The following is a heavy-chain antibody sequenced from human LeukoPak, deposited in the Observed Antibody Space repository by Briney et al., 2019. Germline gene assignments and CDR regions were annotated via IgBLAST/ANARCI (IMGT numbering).Heavy chain of an antibody. CDR1: GGSISSGSYY. D-gene: IGHD3-22*01. Sequence: NSSETLSLTCTVSGGSISSGSYYWSWIRQPAGKGLEWIGRIYTSGSTNYNPSLKSRVTISVDTSKNQFSLKLSSVTAADTAVYYCASLPLGHLTFDSSGFSPLHYWGQGTLVTVSS. CDR2: IYTSGST. J-gene: IGHJ4*02. CDR3: ASLPLGHLTFDSSGFSPLHY. V-gene: IGHV4-61*02.